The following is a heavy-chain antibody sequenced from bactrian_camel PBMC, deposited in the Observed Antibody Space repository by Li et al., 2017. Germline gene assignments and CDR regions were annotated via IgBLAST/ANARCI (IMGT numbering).Heavy chain of an antibody. Sequence: HVQLVESGGGLVQPGGSLTLSCVVSGNTYSSYCMGWFRQTPGKEREGVAAIYTGGGTTWYADSVRGRFTASSDNAKDMVHLQMNNLKPEDTAMYYCAGSRRVCTDLRIPSQYIYWGQGTQVTVS. D-gene: IGHD2*01. V-gene: IGHV3S1*01. J-gene: IGHJ4*01. CDR2: IYTGGGTT. CDR3: AGSRRVCTDLRIPSQYIY. CDR1: GNTYSSYC.